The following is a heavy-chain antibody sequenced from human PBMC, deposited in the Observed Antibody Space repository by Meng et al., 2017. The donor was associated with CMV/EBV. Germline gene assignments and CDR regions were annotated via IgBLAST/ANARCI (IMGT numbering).Heavy chain of an antibody. D-gene: IGHD5-24*01. J-gene: IGHJ6*02. V-gene: IGHV1-69*05. CDR2: IIPIFGTA. CDR3: ARVEMATSIRDHYGMDV. Sequence: SVKVSCKAAGGTFSSYAISWVRQAPGQGLEWRGGIIPIFGTANYAQKFQGRVTITTDESTSTAYMELSSLRSEDTAVYYCARVEMATSIRDHYGMDVWGQGTTVTVSS. CDR1: GGTFSSYA.